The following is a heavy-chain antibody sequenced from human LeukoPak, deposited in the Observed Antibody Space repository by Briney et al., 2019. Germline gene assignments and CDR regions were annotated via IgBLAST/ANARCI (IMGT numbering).Heavy chain of an antibody. Sequence: PSETLSLTCTVSGDFITAYYWSWIRQPPGKGLEWIGYVYYTGSTEYNPSLRSRATISVDTSKNQFSLKLTSVTAADTAVYFCARGEDFERYYLAYWGQGTLVTVSS. CDR1: GDFITAYY. J-gene: IGHJ4*02. V-gene: IGHV4-59*01. CDR3: ARGEDFERYYLAY. CDR2: VYYTGST. D-gene: IGHD3-9*01.